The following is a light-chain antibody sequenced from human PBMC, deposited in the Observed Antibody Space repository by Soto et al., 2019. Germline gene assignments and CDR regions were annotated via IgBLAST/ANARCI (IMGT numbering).Light chain of an antibody. CDR1: SSDVGSYNL. V-gene: IGLV2-23*01. J-gene: IGLJ2*01. CDR3: CSYAGSSIVV. CDR2: EDT. Sequence: QSALTQPASVSGSPGQSITISCTGTSSDVGSYNLVSWYQQHPGKAPQLMIYEDTKRPSGVSNRFSGSKSGNTASLTISGLQAEDEADHYCCSYAGSSIVVFGGGTKLTVL.